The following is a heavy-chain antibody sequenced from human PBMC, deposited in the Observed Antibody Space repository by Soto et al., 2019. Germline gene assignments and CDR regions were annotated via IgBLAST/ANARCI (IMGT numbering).Heavy chain of an antibody. J-gene: IGHJ6*02. CDR2: TYYRSKWYN. CDR3: ARVYYDFWSGYEDYYGMDV. V-gene: IGHV6-1*01. Sequence: SQTLSLTCAISGDSVASNSAAWNLIRQSPSRGLEWLGRTYYRSKWYNDYAVSVKSRITINPDTSKNQFSLQLNSVTPEDTAVYYCARVYYDFWSGYEDYYGMDVWGQGTTVTVSS. D-gene: IGHD3-3*01. CDR1: GDSVASNSAA.